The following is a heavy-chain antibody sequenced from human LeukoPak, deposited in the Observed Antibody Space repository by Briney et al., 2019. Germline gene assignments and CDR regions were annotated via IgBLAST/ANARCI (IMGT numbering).Heavy chain of an antibody. J-gene: IGHJ4*02. V-gene: IGHV3-30*03. CDR1: GFNFPSYG. Sequence: GGSLRLSCAASGFNFPSYGIHWVRRAPGKGLEWVAVILDDGTREYYSDAVRGRFTISRDNVKNMVYLQMNSLTPEDTAVYYCARQQWVKGIGIWGQGTLVTVSS. D-gene: IGHD6-19*01. CDR2: ILDDGTRE. CDR3: ARQQWVKGIGI.